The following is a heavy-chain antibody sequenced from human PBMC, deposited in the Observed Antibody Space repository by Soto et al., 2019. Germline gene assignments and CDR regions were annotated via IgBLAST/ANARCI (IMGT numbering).Heavy chain of an antibody. CDR3: AKDRYSSGRNYFDY. V-gene: IGHV3-30*18. Sequence: GGSLRLSCAASGFNFSSFGMHWVRQAPGKGLEWVAVISYDGRDTYYADCGKGRFTISRDNSKNTLYLQMNSLRPEDTAVYYCAKDRYSSGRNYFDYWGQGTLVTVSS. CDR1: GFNFSSFG. CDR2: ISYDGRDT. D-gene: IGHD6-19*01. J-gene: IGHJ4*02.